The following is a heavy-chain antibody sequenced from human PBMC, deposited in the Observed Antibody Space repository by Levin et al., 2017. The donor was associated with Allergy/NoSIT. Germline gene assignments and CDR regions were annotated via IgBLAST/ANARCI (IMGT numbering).Heavy chain of an antibody. D-gene: IGHD2-2*01. CDR3: AKGGCSATSCLDY. Sequence: GGSLRLSCAVSGFTFSTYWMHWVRQAPGKGLVWVSRINSGGSATDYADSVKGRFTTSRDNARNTLYLQMNSLSAEDTAVYYCAKGGCSATSCLDYWGQGTLVTVSS. J-gene: IGHJ4*02. CDR1: GFTFSTYW. CDR2: INSGGSAT. V-gene: IGHV3-74*01.